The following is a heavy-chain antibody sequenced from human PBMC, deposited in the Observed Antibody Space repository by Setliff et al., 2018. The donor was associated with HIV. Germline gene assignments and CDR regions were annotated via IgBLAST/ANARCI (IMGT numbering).Heavy chain of an antibody. CDR1: GYTFKSYD. V-gene: IGHV1-3*01. CDR2: INAGNGNR. J-gene: IGHJ4*02. Sequence: ASVKVSCKTSGYTFKSYDINWVRQAPGQRPEWMARINAGNGNREYSPKFQGRVTITADTSASTMYMELSSLRSEDTAVYYCARVGNNKLQFFDHWGQGTLVTVTS. D-gene: IGHD5-12*01. CDR3: ARVGNNKLQFFDH.